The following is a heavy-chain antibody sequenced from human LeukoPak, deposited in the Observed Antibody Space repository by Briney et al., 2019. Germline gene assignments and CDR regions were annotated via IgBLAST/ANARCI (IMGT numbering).Heavy chain of an antibody. CDR3: AREEWELLGNNWFDP. CDR2: INHTGST. Sequence: SETLSLTCAVYGGSFSGYYWSWIRQPPGKGLEWIGEINHTGSTNYNPSLKSRVTISVDRSKNQFSLRLSSVTAADTAVYYCAREEWELLGNNWFDPWGQGTLVTVSS. V-gene: IGHV4-34*01. CDR1: GGSFSGYY. D-gene: IGHD1-26*01. J-gene: IGHJ5*02.